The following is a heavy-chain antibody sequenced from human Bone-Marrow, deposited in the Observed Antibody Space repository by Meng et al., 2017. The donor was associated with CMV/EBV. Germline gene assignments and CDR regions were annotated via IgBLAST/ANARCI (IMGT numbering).Heavy chain of an antibody. D-gene: IGHD3-3*01. CDR3: ARGTTIFGVATYNWFDP. V-gene: IGHV1-2*02. Sequence: ASVKVSCKASGYTFTGYYMHWVRQAPGQGLEWMGWINPNSGGTNYAQKFQGRVTMTRDTSISTAYMELSRLRSDDTAVYYCARGTTIFGVATYNWFDPWGQGTLVTIAS. J-gene: IGHJ5*02. CDR2: INPNSGGT. CDR1: GYTFTGYY.